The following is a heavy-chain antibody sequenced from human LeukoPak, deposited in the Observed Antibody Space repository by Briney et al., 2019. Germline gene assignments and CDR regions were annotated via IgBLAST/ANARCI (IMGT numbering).Heavy chain of an antibody. Sequence: SSETLSLTCTVSGGSINGHYWSWIRQSPGKGLEWIGYIYYNGNTNYNPSPKSRITISVDTSKNQFSLNLSSVTAADTAVYYCTGLHFAAAEEFDPWGQGTLVTVSS. CDR2: IYYNGNT. CDR3: TGLHFAAAEEFDP. V-gene: IGHV4-59*08. J-gene: IGHJ5*02. D-gene: IGHD6-13*01. CDR1: GGSINGHY.